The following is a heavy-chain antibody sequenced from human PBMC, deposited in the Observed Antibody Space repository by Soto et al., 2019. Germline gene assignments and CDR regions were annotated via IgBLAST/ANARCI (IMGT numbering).Heavy chain of an antibody. CDR3: ARDGGAASSNYGAYYYGMDV. J-gene: IGHJ6*02. D-gene: IGHD4-4*01. Sequence: QVQLVQSGAEVKKPGASVKVSCKASGYTFTGYYMHWVRQAPGQGLEWMGWINPNSGGTNYAQKLQGWFTMTRDTSISTAYMELSRLRADDTAVYYCARDGGAASSNYGAYYYGMDVWGQGTTVTVSS. CDR2: INPNSGGT. CDR1: GYTFTGYY. V-gene: IGHV1-2*04.